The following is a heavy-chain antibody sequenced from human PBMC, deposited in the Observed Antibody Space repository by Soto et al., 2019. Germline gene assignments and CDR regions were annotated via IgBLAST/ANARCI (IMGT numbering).Heavy chain of an antibody. Sequence: QVQLVESGGGVVQPGTSLRLSCVASGFTFSTSGMHWVSQGPGKGLEWVAVISRDGSVKYYADSVKGRFTISRDTSKNTLYLHMISLRAEDTAVYYCAGEIASVYWGQGTLVTVSS. CDR1: GFTFSTSG. V-gene: IGHV3-30*03. D-gene: IGHD2-21*01. CDR2: ISRDGSVK. J-gene: IGHJ4*02. CDR3: AGEIASVY.